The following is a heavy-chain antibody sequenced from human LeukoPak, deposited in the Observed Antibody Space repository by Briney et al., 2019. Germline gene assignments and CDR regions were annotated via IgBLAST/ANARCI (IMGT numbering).Heavy chain of an antibody. CDR2: ISDSGGGT. V-gene: IGHV3-23*01. CDR1: GFTFSNFA. Sequence: GGSLRLSCPASGFTFSNFAMSWVRQAPGKGLQWVSAISDSGGGTFYADSVKGRFTISRDNSKNTLYLQMNSLRAEDTAVYYCAKVGVGWVAFEYWGQGTLVTVSS. CDR3: AKVGVGWVAFEY. J-gene: IGHJ4*02. D-gene: IGHD3-16*01.